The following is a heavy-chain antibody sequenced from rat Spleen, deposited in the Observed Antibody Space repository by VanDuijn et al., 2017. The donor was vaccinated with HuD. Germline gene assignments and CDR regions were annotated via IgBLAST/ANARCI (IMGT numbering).Heavy chain of an antibody. CDR1: GFSLTSYH. V-gene: IGHV2-43*01. Sequence: QVQLKESGPGPVQPSQTLSLTCTVSGFSLTSYHVSWVRQPPGKGLEWMGVMWTGGSTAYNSLLKSRLSISRDTSKSQVFLKMNSLQPEDTGTYCCARRSYSTHVMDAWGQGASVTVSS. J-gene: IGHJ4*01. CDR2: MWTGGST. CDR3: ARRSYSTHVMDA. D-gene: IGHD1-2*01.